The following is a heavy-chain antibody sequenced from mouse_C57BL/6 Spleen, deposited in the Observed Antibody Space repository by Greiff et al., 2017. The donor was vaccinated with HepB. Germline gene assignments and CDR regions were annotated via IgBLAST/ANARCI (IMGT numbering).Heavy chain of an antibody. CDR1: GYTFTDYE. D-gene: IGHD2-12*01. J-gene: IGHJ2*01. V-gene: IGHV1-15*01. CDR3: TREVSLRYFDY. Sequence: QVQLQQSGAELVRPGASVTLSCKASGYTFTDYEMHWVKQTPVHGLEWIGAIDPETGGTAYNQKFKGKAILTADKSSSTAYMELRSLTSEDSAVYYCTREVSLRYFDYWGQGTTLTVSS. CDR2: IDPETGGT.